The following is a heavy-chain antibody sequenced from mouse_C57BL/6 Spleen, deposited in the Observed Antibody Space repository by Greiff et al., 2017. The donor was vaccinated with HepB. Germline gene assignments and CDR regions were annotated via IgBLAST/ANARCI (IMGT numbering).Heavy chain of an antibody. V-gene: IGHV1-72*01. Sequence: VQLQQPGAELVQPGASVKLSCKASGYTFTSYWMQWVKQRPGRGLEWIGRIDPNSGGTKYNEKFKSKATLTVDKPSSTSYMKLSSLTSDDSAVYYCARGDYDYFGCWAQGSPPTVSP. D-gene: IGHD2-4*01. CDR2: IDPNSGGT. J-gene: IGHJ2*01. CDR3: ARGDYDYFGC. CDR1: GYTFTSYW.